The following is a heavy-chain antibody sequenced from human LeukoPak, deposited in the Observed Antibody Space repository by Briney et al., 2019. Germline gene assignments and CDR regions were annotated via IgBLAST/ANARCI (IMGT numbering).Heavy chain of an antibody. CDR1: GFTFSSYS. CDR2: ISSSSSTI. V-gene: IGHV3-48*01. Sequence: GGSLTLSCPASGFTFSSYSMNWLRQAPAKGLEGVSYISSSSSTIYYADSVKGRFTISRDNAKNSLYLQMNSLRAEDTVVYYCARAFNHLQRYMDVWGKGTTVTVSS. D-gene: IGHD4-11*01. J-gene: IGHJ6*03. CDR3: ARAFNHLQRYMDV.